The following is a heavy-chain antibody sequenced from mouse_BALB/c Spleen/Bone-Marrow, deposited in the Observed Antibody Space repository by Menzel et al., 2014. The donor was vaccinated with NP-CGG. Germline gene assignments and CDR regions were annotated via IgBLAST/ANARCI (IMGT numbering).Heavy chain of an antibody. CDR1: GFTFSDYY. V-gene: IGHV7-3*02. J-gene: IGHJ1*01. Sequence: EVKLVESGGGLVQPGGSLRLSCATSGFTFSDYYMSWVRQPPGRALEWLGFIRNKANGHTTEYSASVKGRFTISRDNSRSILYLQMNTLRAEDSATYYCARDTNYGNYYWYFDVWGAGTTVTVSS. CDR2: IRNKANGHTT. CDR3: ARDTNYGNYYWYFDV. D-gene: IGHD2-1*01.